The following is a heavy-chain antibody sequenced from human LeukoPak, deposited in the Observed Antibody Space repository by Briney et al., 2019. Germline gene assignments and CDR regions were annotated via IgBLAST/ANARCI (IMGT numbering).Heavy chain of an antibody. J-gene: IGHJ3*02. CDR1: GFTFSLYA. D-gene: IGHD3-10*01. V-gene: IGHV3-23*01. Sequence: GGSLRLSCAASGFTFSLYAMNWVRQAPGKGLEWVASISGNGGSTFYADSEKGRFTISRDNSKNTLFLQMSSLRVEDTAVYYCAKDRGWGAFDIWGQGTMVTVSS. CDR3: AKDRGWGAFDI. CDR2: ISGNGGST.